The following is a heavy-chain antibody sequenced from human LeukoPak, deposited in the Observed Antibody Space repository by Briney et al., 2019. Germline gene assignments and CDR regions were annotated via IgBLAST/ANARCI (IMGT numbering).Heavy chain of an antibody. J-gene: IGHJ3*02. CDR2: IYPRDSRT. CDR1: GYSFSSYW. Sequence: GESLKISCKGSGYSFSSYWIAWVRQMPGKGLEWMGVIYPRDSRTTYSPSFQDQVTISADKSISTAYLQWSSLRASDTAMYYCARDIVSSMRGDTFDIWGQGTMVTVSS. D-gene: IGHD1-26*01. CDR3: ARDIVSSMRGDTFDI. V-gene: IGHV5-51*01.